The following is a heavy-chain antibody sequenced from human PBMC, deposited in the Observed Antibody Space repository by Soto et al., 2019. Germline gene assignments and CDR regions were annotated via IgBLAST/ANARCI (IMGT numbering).Heavy chain of an antibody. CDR1: GFTFSSYA. CDR2: ISGSGGST. Sequence: EVQLLESGGGLVQPGGSLRLSCAASGFTFSSYAMSWVRQAPGKGLEWVSAISGSGGSTYYADSVKGRFTISRDNSKNTLYLQKNSLRAEDTAVYYCAKGSGDFWSGYYLDVWGQGTTVTVSS. V-gene: IGHV3-23*01. CDR3: AKGSGDFWSGYYLDV. J-gene: IGHJ6*02. D-gene: IGHD3-3*01.